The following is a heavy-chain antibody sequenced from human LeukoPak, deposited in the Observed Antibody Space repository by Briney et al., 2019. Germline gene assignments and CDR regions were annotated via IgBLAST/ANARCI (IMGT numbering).Heavy chain of an antibody. Sequence: SQTLSLTCTVSGDSISSGTYYWRWIRQPAGKVLEWIGRVYSSGSTNSNPSLKSRVTISIDTSKNQFPLKLSSVTAADTAAYYCARGVGSSSSNWFDPWGQGTLVTVSS. D-gene: IGHD6-6*01. CDR3: ARGVGSSSSNWFDP. CDR2: VYSSGST. CDR1: GDSISSGTYY. J-gene: IGHJ5*02. V-gene: IGHV4-61*02.